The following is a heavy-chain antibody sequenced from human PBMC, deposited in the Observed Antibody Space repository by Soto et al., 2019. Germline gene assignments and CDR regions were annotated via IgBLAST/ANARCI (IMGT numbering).Heavy chain of an antibody. CDR3: ASLGGTIDY. CDR2: IHSSGYT. V-gene: IGHV4-4*07. Sequence: QVHLQESGPGLVKPSETLSLTCTVSGGSISSYYWNWIRQPAGKGLEWIGRIHSSGYTNYNSSLRSLVTMSVDSSKSQISLKMTSVTAADPAVYYCASLGGTIDYWAQVTLVTVAS. CDR1: GGSISSYY. J-gene: IGHJ4*02. D-gene: IGHD1-26*01.